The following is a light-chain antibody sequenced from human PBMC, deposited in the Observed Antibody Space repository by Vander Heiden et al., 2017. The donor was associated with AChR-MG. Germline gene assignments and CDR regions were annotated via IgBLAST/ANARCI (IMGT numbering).Light chain of an antibody. J-gene: IGLJ2*01. Sequence: QSALTQPVSVSGSPGQSITISCAGTSSDVGSYNLVSWYQQHPGKAPKLMIYEVSKRPSGVSNRFSGSKPGNTASLTISGLQAEDEADYYCCSYAGSSTVVFGGGTKLTVL. V-gene: IGLV2-23*02. CDR3: CSYAGSSTVV. CDR1: SSDVGSYNL. CDR2: EVS.